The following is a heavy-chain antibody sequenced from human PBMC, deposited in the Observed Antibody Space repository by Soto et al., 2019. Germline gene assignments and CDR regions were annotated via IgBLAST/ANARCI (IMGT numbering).Heavy chain of an antibody. CDR2: IIPIFGTV. V-gene: IGHV1-69*12. Sequence: QVQLLQSGAEVKKPGSSVRVSCEASGGTFRTYAISWVRQAPGQGLEWMGEIIPIFGTVNYAQKFQGRVTMTADESTTTVYMDLRSLRSEDTAVYYCAKGAVAGTPTSYYYSGMDVWGQGTTVTVSS. CDR1: GGTFRTYA. D-gene: IGHD6-19*01. CDR3: AKGAVAGTPTSYYYSGMDV. J-gene: IGHJ6*02.